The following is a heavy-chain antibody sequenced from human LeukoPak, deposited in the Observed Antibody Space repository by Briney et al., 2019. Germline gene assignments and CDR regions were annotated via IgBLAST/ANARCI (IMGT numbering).Heavy chain of an antibody. CDR3: AKDLSSGSSIYGMDV. CDR1: GFTFSNYG. J-gene: IGHJ6*02. V-gene: IGHV3-30*18. CDR2: ISYDGSNK. D-gene: IGHD3-10*02. Sequence: PGGSLRLSCAASGFTFSNYGMHWGRQAPGKGLEWVALISYDGSNKYYADSVRGRFTISRDNSKNTLYLQMNSLRAEDTAVYYCAKDLSSGSSIYGMDVWGQGTTVTVSS.